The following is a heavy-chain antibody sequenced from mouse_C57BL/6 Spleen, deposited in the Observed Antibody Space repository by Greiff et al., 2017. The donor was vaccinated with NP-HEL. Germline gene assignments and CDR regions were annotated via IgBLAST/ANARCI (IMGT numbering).Heavy chain of an antibody. Sequence: QVTLKESGPGILQPSQTLSLTCSSSGFSLSTFGMGVGWIRPPSGKGLEWLAHIWWDDAKYYTPALKSRLTISKDTSNNQIVLKIANVDTADTATYYCARIYDYSYGDFDVWGTGTTVTVSS. CDR3: ARIYDYSYGDFDV. CDR1: GFSLSTFGMG. D-gene: IGHD2-4*01. J-gene: IGHJ1*03. V-gene: IGHV8-8*01. CDR2: IWWDDAK.